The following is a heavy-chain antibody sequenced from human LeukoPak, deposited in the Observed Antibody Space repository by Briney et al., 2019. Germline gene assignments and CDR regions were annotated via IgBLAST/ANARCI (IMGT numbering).Heavy chain of an antibody. V-gene: IGHV3-30-3*01. CDR2: ISYDGSNK. CDR1: GFTFSSYA. Sequence: GGSLRLSCAASGFTFSSYAMSWVRQAPGKGLEWVAVISYDGSNKYYADSVKGRFTISRDNSKNTLYLQMNSLRAEDTAVYYCARTYGGNSGYFDYWGQGTLVTVSS. CDR3: ARTYGGNSGYFDY. J-gene: IGHJ4*02. D-gene: IGHD4-23*01.